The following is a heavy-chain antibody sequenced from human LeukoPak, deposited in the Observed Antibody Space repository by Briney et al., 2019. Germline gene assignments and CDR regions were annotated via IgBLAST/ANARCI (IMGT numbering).Heavy chain of an antibody. V-gene: IGHV3-30*03. CDR3: ARNVPTTVTTWGVDY. Sequence: PGGSLRLSCAASGFTFSSYGMHWVRQAPGKGLEGVAVISYDGSNKYYADSVKGRFTISRDNSKNTLYLQMNSLRAEDTAVYYCARNVPTTVTTWGVDYWGQGTLVTVSS. CDR1: GFTFSSYG. J-gene: IGHJ4*02. CDR2: ISYDGSNK. D-gene: IGHD4-17*01.